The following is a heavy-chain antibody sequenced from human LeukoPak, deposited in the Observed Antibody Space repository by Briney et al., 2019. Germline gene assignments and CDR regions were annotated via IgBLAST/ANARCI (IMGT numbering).Heavy chain of an antibody. Sequence: GGSLRLSCAASGFTFSSCAMHWVRQAPGKGLQWVAVISYDGYNSYYADSVKGRFTISRDNSKNTLYLQMNSLRPEDTALYYCARETEAFDCWGQGTLVTVSS. V-gene: IGHV3-30-3*01. CDR2: ISYDGYNS. CDR1: GFTFSSCA. J-gene: IGHJ4*02. CDR3: ARETEAFDC.